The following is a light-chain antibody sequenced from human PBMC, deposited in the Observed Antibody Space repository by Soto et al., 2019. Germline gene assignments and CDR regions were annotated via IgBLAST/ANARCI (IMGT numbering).Light chain of an antibody. V-gene: IGKV3-20*01. CDR3: QQYGSSPRT. Sequence: EIVLTQSPGTLSLSPGESATLSCRASQSISSSIYLAWHQQKPGQAPRLLIYGASSRATGIPDRFSGSGSGTDFTLTISRLEPEDFAVYYCQQYGSSPRTFGQGTKVDIK. CDR2: GAS. CDR1: QSISSSIY. J-gene: IGKJ1*01.